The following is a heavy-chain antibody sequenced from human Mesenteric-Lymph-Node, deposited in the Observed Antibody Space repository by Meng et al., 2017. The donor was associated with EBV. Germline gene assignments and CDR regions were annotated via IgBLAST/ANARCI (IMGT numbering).Heavy chain of an antibody. V-gene: IGHV4-39*07. Sequence: QLQWRESGPGLVKPSETLSLPCTVSGGSISSSSSYWGWIRQPPGKGLEWIGDFYYSENTYYNPSLKSRVTISVDTSKNQFSLKLSSVTAADTAVYYCARRPWSLYYYFDYWGPGTLVTVSS. D-gene: IGHD1-26*01. J-gene: IGHJ4*02. CDR1: GGSISSSSSY. CDR3: ARRPWSLYYYFDY. CDR2: FYYSENT.